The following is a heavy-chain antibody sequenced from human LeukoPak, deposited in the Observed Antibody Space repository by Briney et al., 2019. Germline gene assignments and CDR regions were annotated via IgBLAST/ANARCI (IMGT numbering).Heavy chain of an antibody. Sequence: PGGSLRLSCAASGFTFSYYTMNWVRQAPGKGLEWVSVIYSGGSTYYADSVKGRFTISRDNSKNTVYLQMNSLRAEDTAVYYCARDSDTETGWYYYGMDVWGQGTTVTVSS. D-gene: IGHD2-8*02. CDR2: IYSGGST. J-gene: IGHJ6*02. CDR3: ARDSDTETGWYYYGMDV. CDR1: GFTFSYYT. V-gene: IGHV3-53*01.